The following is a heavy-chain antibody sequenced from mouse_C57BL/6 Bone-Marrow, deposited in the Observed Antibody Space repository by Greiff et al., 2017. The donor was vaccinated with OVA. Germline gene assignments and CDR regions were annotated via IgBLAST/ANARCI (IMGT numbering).Heavy chain of an antibody. D-gene: IGHD1-1*01. CDR1: GYTFTSYW. J-gene: IGHJ3*01. CDR2: IDPSDSYT. CDR3: ARTLLGFAY. Sequence: LQQPGAELVMPGASVKLSCKASGYTFTSYWMHWVKQRPGQGLEWIGEIDPSDSYTNYNQKFKGKSTLTVDKSSSTAYMQLSSLTSEDSAVYYCARTLLGFAYWGQGTLVTVSA. V-gene: IGHV1-69*01.